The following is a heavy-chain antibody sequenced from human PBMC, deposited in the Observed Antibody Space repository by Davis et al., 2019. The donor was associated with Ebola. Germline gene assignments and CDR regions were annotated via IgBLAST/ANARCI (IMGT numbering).Heavy chain of an antibody. CDR3: ARGRKVARMGSWFDA. CDR1: GYTFTNYD. V-gene: IGHV1-8*01. CDR2: MNPNSGNT. Sequence: ASVKVSYKASGYTFTNYDVHWVRQGPGQGLEWIGWMNPNSGNTGYGQKFQGRVTMTRNTSISTAYMELSSLTSEDTAVYYCARGRKVARMGSWFDAWGQGTLVTVSS. J-gene: IGHJ5*02. D-gene: IGHD5-12*01.